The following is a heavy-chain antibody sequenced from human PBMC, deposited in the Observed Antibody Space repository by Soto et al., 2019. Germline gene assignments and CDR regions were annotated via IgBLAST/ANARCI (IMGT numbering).Heavy chain of an antibody. CDR3: ECNWANYLKNWIDT. CDR1: AGTFPHYA. J-gene: IGHJ5*02. Sequence: SVRVSCKASAGTFPHYALSWVRQAPGQGLEWIGGIIPVLATTTYAQKFQGRVSIIADESTNTVYMELSSLRSEDTAVYYCECNWANYLKNWIDTWGQGTLVTVSS. CDR2: IIPVLATT. D-gene: IGHD1-1*01. V-gene: IGHV1-69*13.